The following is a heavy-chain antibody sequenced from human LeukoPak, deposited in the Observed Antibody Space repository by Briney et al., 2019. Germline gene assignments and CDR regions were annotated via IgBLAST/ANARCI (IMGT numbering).Heavy chain of an antibody. CDR1: GFTFSSYS. V-gene: IGHV3-21*01. CDR3: ARDVAAGTFDY. CDR2: IRSSSSYI. Sequence: PGGSLRLSCAASGFTFSSYSMNWVRQAPGKGLEWVLSIRSSSSYIYYADSVKGRFTISRDNAKNSLYLQMNSLRAEDTAVYYCARDVAAGTFDYWGQGTLVTVSS. J-gene: IGHJ4*02. D-gene: IGHD6-13*01.